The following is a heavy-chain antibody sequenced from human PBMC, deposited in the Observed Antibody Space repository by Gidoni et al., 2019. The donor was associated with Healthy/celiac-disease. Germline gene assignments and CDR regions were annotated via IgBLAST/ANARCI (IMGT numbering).Heavy chain of an antibody. J-gene: IGHJ4*02. CDR1: GGSISSSNW. CDR3: ARVSSGSRSSYYFDY. Sequence: QVQLQESGPGLVKPSGTLSLTCDVSGGSISSSNWWSWVRQPPGKGLEWIGEIYHSGSTTYNPSLKSRVTISVDKSKNQFSLKLSSVTAADTAVYYCARVSSGSRSSYYFDYWGQGTLVTVSS. D-gene: IGHD1-26*01. CDR2: IYHSGST. V-gene: IGHV4-4*02.